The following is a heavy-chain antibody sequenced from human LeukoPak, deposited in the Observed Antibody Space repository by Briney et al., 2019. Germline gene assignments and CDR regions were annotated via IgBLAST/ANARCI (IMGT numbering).Heavy chain of an antibody. V-gene: IGHV3-23*01. CDR3: AKGRRDRGAFDI. CDR2: ISGSGGST. Sequence: GSLRLSCAASGFTFSSYAMSWVRQAPGKGLEWVSAISGSGGSTYYADSVKGRFTISRDNSKNTLYLQMNSLRAEDTAVYYCAKGRRDRGAFDIWGQGTMVTVSS. J-gene: IGHJ3*02. D-gene: IGHD3-10*01. CDR1: GFTFSSYA.